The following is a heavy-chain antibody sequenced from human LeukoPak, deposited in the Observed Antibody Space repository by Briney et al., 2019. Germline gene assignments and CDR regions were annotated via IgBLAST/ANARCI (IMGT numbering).Heavy chain of an antibody. V-gene: IGHV4-39*01. Sequence: SETLSLTCTVSGGSISSSSYYWGCIRQTPGKGLEWIGSIYYSGSTYYNPSLKSRVTISVDTSKNQFSLKLSSVTAADTAVYYCARDTGYSYALYYFDYWGQGTLVTVSS. D-gene: IGHD5-18*01. CDR1: GGSISSSSYY. CDR3: ARDTGYSYALYYFDY. J-gene: IGHJ4*02. CDR2: IYYSGST.